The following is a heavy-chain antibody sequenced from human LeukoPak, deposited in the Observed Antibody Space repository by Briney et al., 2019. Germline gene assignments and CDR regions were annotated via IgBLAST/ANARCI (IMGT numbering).Heavy chain of an antibody. CDR1: GGSISSYY. V-gene: IGHV4-59*01. Sequence: SETLPLTCTVSGGSISSYYWSWIRQPPGKGLEWIGFIPYSGSTTYNPSLKSRVTISLDTSKNQFSLNLSSVTGADTAVYHCARGGPGSGYHYYLDYWGQGTLVTVSS. J-gene: IGHJ4*02. CDR3: ARGGPGSGYHYYLDY. CDR2: IPYSGST. D-gene: IGHD3-22*01.